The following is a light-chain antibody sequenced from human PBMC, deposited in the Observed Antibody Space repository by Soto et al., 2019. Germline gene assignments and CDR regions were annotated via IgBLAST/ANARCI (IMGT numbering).Light chain of an antibody. V-gene: IGLV2-14*01. J-gene: IGLJ1*01. CDR3: SSYTISNTLV. Sequence: QSVLTPPASVSGSPGQSITISCTGTSSDVGGYNYVSWYQQYPGKAPKLMIYDVSNRPSGVSNRFSGSKSGNTASLTISGLQAEDEADYYCSSYTISNTLVFGSGTKLTVL. CDR2: DVS. CDR1: SSDVGGYNY.